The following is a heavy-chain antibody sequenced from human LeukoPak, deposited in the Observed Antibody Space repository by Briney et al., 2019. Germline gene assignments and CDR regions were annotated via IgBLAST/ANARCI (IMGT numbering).Heavy chain of an antibody. J-gene: IGHJ4*02. CDR3: AMTDRYAGRPFDC. D-gene: IGHD5-12*01. Sequence: ASVKVSCKVSGYSLLEVAMHWVRQAPGKGLEWVGSFDPEDGEDGETHYAQKLQGRVTMTEDASTDTAYMELNSLRSEDTAVYYCAMTDRYAGRPFDCWGQGTLATVSS. V-gene: IGHV1-24*01. CDR1: GYSLLEVA. CDR2: FDPEDGEDGET.